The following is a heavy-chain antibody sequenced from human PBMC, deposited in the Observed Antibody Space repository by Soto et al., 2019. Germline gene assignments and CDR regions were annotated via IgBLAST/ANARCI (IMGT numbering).Heavy chain of an antibody. CDR3: ARAPFTIYDTSGYYDY. Sequence: PGGSLRLSCAASGFTFSSSGMHWVRQAPGKGLEWVAIIWYDGSKKYYADPVKGRFTISRDNSKNTVYLQMNSLRAEDTAVYYCARAPFTIYDTSGYYDYWGQGTLVTVSS. V-gene: IGHV3-33*01. CDR2: IWYDGSKK. J-gene: IGHJ4*02. CDR1: GFTFSSSG. D-gene: IGHD3-22*01.